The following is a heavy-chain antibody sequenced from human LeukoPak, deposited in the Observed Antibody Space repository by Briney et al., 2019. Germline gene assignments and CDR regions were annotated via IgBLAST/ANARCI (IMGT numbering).Heavy chain of an antibody. V-gene: IGHV3-11*01. CDR2: ITSSGSTI. Sequence: GGSLRLSCAASGFAFRDYYMTWIRQAPGKGLEGVSYITSSGSTIYYADSVKGRFTISSDNAKNSLYLQMNSLRAEETAVYYCARGYYDSSGLDDWGQGTLVTVSS. D-gene: IGHD3-22*01. CDR1: GFAFRDYY. CDR3: ARGYYDSSGLDD. J-gene: IGHJ4*02.